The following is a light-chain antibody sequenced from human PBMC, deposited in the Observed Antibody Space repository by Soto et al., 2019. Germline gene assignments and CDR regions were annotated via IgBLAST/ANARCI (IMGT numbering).Light chain of an antibody. CDR3: QKVHSYPLT. CDR2: AAS. CDR1: QFIISH. Sequence: DIQLTQSPYFLSASVGDRVTITCRASQFIISHLAWYLQKPVKSSKLLTYAASTFQSWVPSRFSGSGSGTEFTFTICSRQPEDFASYYCQKVHSYPLTFGGGTKVDIK. J-gene: IGKJ4*01. V-gene: IGKV1-9*01.